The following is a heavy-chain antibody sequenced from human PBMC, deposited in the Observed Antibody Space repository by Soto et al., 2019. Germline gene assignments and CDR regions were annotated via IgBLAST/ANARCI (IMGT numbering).Heavy chain of an antibody. CDR2: IYHSGST. V-gene: IGHV4-30-2*01. D-gene: IGHD2-21*02. Sequence: SETLSLTCAVSGGSISSDGYSWSWIRQPPGKGLEWIGYIYHSGSTYYNPSLKSRVTISVDRSKNQFSLKLSSVTAADTAVYYCARDRPRYCGGDCYPDYWGQGTLVTVSS. J-gene: IGHJ4*02. CDR3: ARDRPRYCGGDCYPDY. CDR1: GGSISSDGYS.